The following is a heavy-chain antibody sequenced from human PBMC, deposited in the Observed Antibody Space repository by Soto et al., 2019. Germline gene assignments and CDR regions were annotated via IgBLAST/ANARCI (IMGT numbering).Heavy chain of an antibody. CDR2: VYYSGTT. D-gene: IGHD4-17*01. V-gene: IGHV4-61*01. CDR1: GGSVSNNPYD. J-gene: IGHJ4*02. Sequence: XETLSFSVSVSGGSVSNNPYDWSWIRQPPGKILEWIVSVYYSGTTNYNPPLKSRVTISVDLSNNQFSLRLSSVTTADTALYDCARTTAVPNTLRSRYFFDDWGQGTLVTVSS. CDR3: ARTTAVPNTLRSRYFFDD.